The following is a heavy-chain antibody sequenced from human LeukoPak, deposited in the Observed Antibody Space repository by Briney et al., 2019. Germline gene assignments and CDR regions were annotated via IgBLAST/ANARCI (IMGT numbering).Heavy chain of an antibody. J-gene: IGHJ3*02. V-gene: IGHV1-69*05. Sequence: SVKVSCKASGGTFSSYAISWVRQAPGQGLEWMGRIIPIFGTANYAQKYQGRVTITTDESTSTAYMELSSLRSEDTAVYYCARLGTYDAFDIWGQGTMVTVSS. D-gene: IGHD3-16*01. CDR1: GGTFSSYA. CDR3: ARLGTYDAFDI. CDR2: IIPIFGTA.